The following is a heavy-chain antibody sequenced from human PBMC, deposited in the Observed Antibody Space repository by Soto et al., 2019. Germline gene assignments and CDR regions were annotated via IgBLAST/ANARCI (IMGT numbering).Heavy chain of an antibody. V-gene: IGHV3-11*01. D-gene: IGHD2-8*01. J-gene: IGHJ4*02. Sequence: PGGSLRLSCAASGFTFSDYYMSWIRQAPGKGLEWVSYISSRSSTIFYAESVKGRFTISRDNVKNSMYLQMNSQKAEDTSVYYCASGTNGAFFVYWGQGNLVTVSS. CDR2: ISSRSSTI. CDR1: GFTFSDYY. CDR3: ASGTNGAFFVY.